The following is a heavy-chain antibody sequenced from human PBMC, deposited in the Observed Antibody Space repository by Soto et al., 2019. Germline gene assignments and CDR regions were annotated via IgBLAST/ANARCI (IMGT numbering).Heavy chain of an antibody. Sequence: PSEPLSLPCTVSGGSVSSGSYYWSWIRQPPGRGLEWIGYVFYSGATNYSPSLKSRAAISMDTSKNQFSLSLTSVTAADTAVYYCARAGFSYGHLLFWGQGIRVTVSS. J-gene: IGHJ4*02. D-gene: IGHD3-10*01. V-gene: IGHV4-30-4*08. CDR3: ARAGFSYGHLLF. CDR1: GGSVSSGSYY. CDR2: VFYSGAT.